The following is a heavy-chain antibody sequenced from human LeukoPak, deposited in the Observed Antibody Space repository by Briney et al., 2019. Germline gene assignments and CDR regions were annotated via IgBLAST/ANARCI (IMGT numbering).Heavy chain of an antibody. Sequence: GGSLRLSCATSGFTFSSYAMNWVRQAPGKGLECVSFTYYAASVKGRFTVSRDNSKNTLYLQMNSLRADDTAVYYCAGCSGGSCYSRGKYGVDVWGQGTTVIASS. CDR2: T. D-gene: IGHD2-15*01. V-gene: IGHV3-23*01. CDR3: AGCSGGSCYSRGKYGVDV. CDR1: GFTFSSYA. J-gene: IGHJ6*02.